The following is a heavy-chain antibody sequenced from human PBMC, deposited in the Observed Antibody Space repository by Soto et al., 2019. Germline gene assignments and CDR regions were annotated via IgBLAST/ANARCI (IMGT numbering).Heavy chain of an antibody. V-gene: IGHV4-59*08. Sequence: SATLSLTCTVSGASISTSYWCWLRHPPGRGLEWIGHISYRGTTNYSPSLQSRLTISVDTSQNQSSLKLSSVTAADTAVYYCARQIAAAPYYFDDWGEGILVT. J-gene: IGHJ4*02. CDR3: ARQIAAAPYYFDD. CDR1: GASISTSY. CDR2: ISYRGTT. D-gene: IGHD6-13*01.